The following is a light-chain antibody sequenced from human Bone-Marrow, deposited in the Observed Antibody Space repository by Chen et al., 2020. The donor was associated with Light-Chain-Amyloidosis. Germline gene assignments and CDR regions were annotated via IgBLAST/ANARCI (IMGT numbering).Light chain of an antibody. CDR1: SGSVSTTYY. J-gene: IGLJ3*02. V-gene: IGLV8-61*01. Sequence: QTVVTQEPSFSVSPGGTVTLTCGLSSGSVSTTYYPSWYQQTPGQAPRTLIYSTNTRSSGVPDRFSGSILGNKAALTSTGAQADDESDYYCVLYMGSGIWVVGGGTKLTVI. CDR2: STN. CDR3: VLYMGSGIWV.